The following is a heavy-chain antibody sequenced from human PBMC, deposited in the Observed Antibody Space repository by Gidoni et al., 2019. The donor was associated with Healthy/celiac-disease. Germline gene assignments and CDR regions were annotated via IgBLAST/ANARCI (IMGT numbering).Heavy chain of an antibody. V-gene: IGHV3-15*07. J-gene: IGHJ4*02. D-gene: IGHD4-17*01. CDR2: IKSKTDGGTT. Sequence: EVQLVESGGGLLKPGVSLRLSYTDSALPFSNAWRNWVRQAPGKGLGWIVRIKSKTDGGTTDYAAPVKGGVTISREDSKNTLYLQMDSLKTEDTAVYYCTTELSPVTGADYWGQGTLVTVSS. CDR3: TTELSPVTGADY. CDR1: ALPFSNAW.